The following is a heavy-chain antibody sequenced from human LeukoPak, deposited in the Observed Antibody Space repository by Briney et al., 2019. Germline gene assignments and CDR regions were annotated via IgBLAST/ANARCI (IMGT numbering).Heavy chain of an antibody. V-gene: IGHV3-7*01. CDR2: INQDGSEK. CDR3: ARDLGDTAMVSPFDY. CDR1: GFTFSTYW. D-gene: IGHD5-18*01. Sequence: GGPLRLSCAASGFTFSTYWMSWVRQAPGKGLEWVANINQDGSEKYYVDSVKGRFTISRDNAKNSLYLQMNSLRAEDTAVYYCARDLGDTAMVSPFDYWGQGTLVTVSS. J-gene: IGHJ4*02.